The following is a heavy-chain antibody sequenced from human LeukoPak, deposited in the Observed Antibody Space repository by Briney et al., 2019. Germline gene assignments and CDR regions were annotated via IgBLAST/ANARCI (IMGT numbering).Heavy chain of an antibody. Sequence: GGSLRLSCAASGFTFSTYAMSWVRQAPGKGQAPGRGLEWVSAISDSGVGTYYPDSVKGRFTIFRDNSKNTLYLQMNSLRAEDTAVYYCALGGAYYGSLRNWGQGTLVTVSS. CDR1: GFTFSTYA. V-gene: IGHV3-23*01. CDR2: ISDSGVGT. J-gene: IGHJ4*02. D-gene: IGHD3-10*01. CDR3: ALGGAYYGSLRN.